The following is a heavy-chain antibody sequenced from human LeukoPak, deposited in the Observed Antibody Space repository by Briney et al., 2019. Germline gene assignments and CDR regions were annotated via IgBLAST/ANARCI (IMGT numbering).Heavy chain of an antibody. CDR3: AREVGQGLSSPSCLDY. V-gene: IGHV3-21*01. J-gene: IGHJ4*02. CDR2: ISSSSSYI. CDR1: GFTFSSYS. Sequence: GGSLRLSCAASGFTFSSYSMNWVRQAPGQGLEWVSSISSSSSYIYYADSVKGRFTISRANAKNSLYLQTNSLRAEDTAVYYCAREVGQGLSSPSCLDYWGQGTLVTVSS. D-gene: IGHD2-2*01.